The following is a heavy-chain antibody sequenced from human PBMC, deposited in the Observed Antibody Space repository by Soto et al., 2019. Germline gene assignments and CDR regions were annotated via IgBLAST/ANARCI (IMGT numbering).Heavy chain of an antibody. CDR3: AKDRVDYGLGLFDY. Sequence: GGSLRLSCAASGFTFSTSWMAWVRQAPGKGLEWVADIKQDGSEKNYVDSVKGRVTISRDNPKNSLYLQMNSLRAEDTAVYSCAKDRVDYGLGLFDYWGQGTLVTVSS. J-gene: IGHJ4*02. D-gene: IGHD4-17*01. V-gene: IGHV3-7*03. CDR2: IKQDGSEK. CDR1: GFTFSTSW.